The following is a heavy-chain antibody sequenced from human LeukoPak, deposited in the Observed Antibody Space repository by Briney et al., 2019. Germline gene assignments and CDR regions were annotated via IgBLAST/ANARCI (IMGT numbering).Heavy chain of an antibody. D-gene: IGHD6-13*01. CDR3: ANGRYVLTAAGPFDY. CDR1: GFTFSSYA. CDR2: ISGSGGST. Sequence: PGGSLRLSCAASGFTFSSYAMSWVRQAPGKGLEWVSAISGSGGSTYYADSVKGRFTISRDNSKNTLYLQMNSLRAEDTAVYYCANGRYVLTAAGPFDYWGQGTLVTVSS. J-gene: IGHJ4*02. V-gene: IGHV3-23*01.